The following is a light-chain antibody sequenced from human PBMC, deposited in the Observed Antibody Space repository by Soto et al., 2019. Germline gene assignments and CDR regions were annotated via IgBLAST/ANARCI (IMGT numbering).Light chain of an antibody. CDR1: HSLLHSNGYNF. V-gene: IGKV2-28*01. CDR2: LAS. Sequence: DIVGAQTPLSLCVSPGQRGSISWSSIHSLLHSNGYNFLDWYLQRPGQSPRLLIYLASNRSSGVPERFSGSGSGTDFTLKISRVEAEDVGVYYCMQALQSPRTFGQGTKVDIK. CDR3: MQALQSPRT. J-gene: IGKJ1*01.